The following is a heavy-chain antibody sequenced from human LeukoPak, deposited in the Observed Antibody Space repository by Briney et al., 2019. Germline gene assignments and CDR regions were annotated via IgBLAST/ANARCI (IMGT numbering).Heavy chain of an antibody. V-gene: IGHV4-4*02. CDR3: ARHYGP. Sequence: SETLSLTCAVSGGSTSSNNWWGWVRQPPGKGLEWIGEIYHSGSPNYNPSLKSRVTISVDTSKNQFSLKLNSVTAADTAVYYCARHYGPWGQGTLVTVSS. D-gene: IGHD3-16*01. CDR2: IYHSGSP. CDR1: GGSTSSNNW. J-gene: IGHJ5*02.